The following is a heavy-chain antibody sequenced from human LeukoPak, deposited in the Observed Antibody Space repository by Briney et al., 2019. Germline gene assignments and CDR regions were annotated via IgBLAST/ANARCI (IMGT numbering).Heavy chain of an antibody. CDR1: GYTFTGYY. J-gene: IGHJ4*02. Sequence: ASVNVSCKASGYTFTGYYMHWVRQAPGQGLEWMGWIGTHNGNTNYAQKFQGRVIMTTDTSTSTAYMGLMSLRSDDTAVFYCARDGSGGGGYFDYWGQGTLVIVSS. CDR3: ARDGSGGGGYFDY. D-gene: IGHD6-19*01. CDR2: IGTHNGNT. V-gene: IGHV1-18*04.